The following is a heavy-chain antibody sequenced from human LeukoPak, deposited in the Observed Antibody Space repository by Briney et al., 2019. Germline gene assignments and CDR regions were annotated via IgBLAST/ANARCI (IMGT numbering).Heavy chain of an antibody. CDR3: ARTSGAFTVTDAFDI. CDR2: TYYRSKWYN. V-gene: IGHV6-1*01. CDR1: GDSVSTKSAA. Sequence: SQTLSLTCAISGDSVSTKSAAWNWIRQSPSRGLEWLGRTYYRSKWYNDYAVSVKSRITINPDTSKNQFSLHLNSVTPEDTAVYYCARTSGAFTVTDAFDIWGQGTMVTVSS. J-gene: IGHJ3*02. D-gene: IGHD4-17*01.